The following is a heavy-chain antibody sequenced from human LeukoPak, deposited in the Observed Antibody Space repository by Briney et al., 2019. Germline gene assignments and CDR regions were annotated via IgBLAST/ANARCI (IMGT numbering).Heavy chain of an antibody. CDR3: AELGITMIGGV. J-gene: IGHJ6*04. Sequence: GGSLRLSCAASGFTVSSNYMSWVRQAPGKGLEWLSVIYVSGTTYYADSVKGRFTISRDNAKNSLYLQMNSLRAEDTAVYYCAELGITMIGGVWGKGTTVTISS. V-gene: IGHV3-53*01. CDR1: GFTVSSNY. CDR2: IYVSGTT. D-gene: IGHD3-10*02.